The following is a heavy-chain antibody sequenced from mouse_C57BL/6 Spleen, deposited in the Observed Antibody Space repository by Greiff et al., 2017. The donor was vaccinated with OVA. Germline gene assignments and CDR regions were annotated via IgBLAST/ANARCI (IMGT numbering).Heavy chain of an antibody. CDR1: GYSITSGYY. CDR2: ISYDGSN. Sequence: EESGPGLVKPSQSLSLTCSVTGYSITSGYYWNWIRQFPGNKLEWMGYISYDGSNNYNPSLKNRISITRDTSKNQFFLKLNSVTTEDTATYYCARDDYDGDFDYWGQGTTLTVSS. J-gene: IGHJ2*01. D-gene: IGHD2-4*01. CDR3: ARDDYDGDFDY. V-gene: IGHV3-6*01.